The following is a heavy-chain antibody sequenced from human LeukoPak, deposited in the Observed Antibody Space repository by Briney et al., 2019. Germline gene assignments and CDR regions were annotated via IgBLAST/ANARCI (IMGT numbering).Heavy chain of an antibody. J-gene: IGHJ4*02. CDR1: GFTFSSYE. Sequence: PGGSLRPSCAASGFTFSSYEMNWVRQAPGKGLEWVSYISSSGSTINYADSLKGRFTISRDNAKNSLYLQMNSLRAEDTAVYYCARDDYSSSWYYLDYWGQGTLVTVSS. CDR2: ISSSGSTI. D-gene: IGHD6-13*01. V-gene: IGHV3-48*03. CDR3: ARDDYSSSWYYLDY.